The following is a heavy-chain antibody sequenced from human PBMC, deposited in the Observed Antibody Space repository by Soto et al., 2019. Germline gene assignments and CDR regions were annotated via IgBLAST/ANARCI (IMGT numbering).Heavy chain of an antibody. J-gene: IGHJ4*02. D-gene: IGHD2-2*01. V-gene: IGHV3-33*01. CDR3: ARDPGYCSSTSCYGGVDY. CDR2: IWYDGSNK. Sequence: QVQLVESGGGVVQPGRSLRLSCAASGFTFSSYGMHWVRQAPGKGLEWVAVIWYDGSNKYYADSVKGRFTISRDNSKNTLYLQMNSLRAEDTAVHYCARDPGYCSSTSCYGGVDYWGQGTLVTVSS. CDR1: GFTFSSYG.